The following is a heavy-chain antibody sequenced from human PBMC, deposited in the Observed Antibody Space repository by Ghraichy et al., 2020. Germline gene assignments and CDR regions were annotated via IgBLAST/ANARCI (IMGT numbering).Heavy chain of an antibody. CDR1: GYTFNSYS. CDR2: ISTSNGNT. D-gene: IGHD3-10*01. V-gene: IGHV1-18*01. CDR3: TGDLTRYGLYFQH. Sequence: ASVKVSCKASGYTFNSYSISWVRQAPGQGLEWMGWISTSNGNTDYAPKLQGRVAMTTDTSTSTAYMELRSLRSDDTAVYYCTGDLTRYGLYFQHWGQGTPVTVSS. J-gene: IGHJ1*01.